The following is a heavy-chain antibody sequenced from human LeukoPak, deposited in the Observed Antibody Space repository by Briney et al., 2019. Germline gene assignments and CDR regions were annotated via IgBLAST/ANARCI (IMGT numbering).Heavy chain of an antibody. J-gene: IGHJ6*03. V-gene: IGHV3-30*02. Sequence: GGSLRLSCAASGFTFSSYGMHGVRESRGGGVEGGSFIRYEGSNKYYAESAKGRFTISRDNTKNTLYLQLNRLSAEATAVYYCARTYGDPYYYSSYMDVWGKGTTVTVSS. CDR1: GFTFSSYG. CDR2: IRYEGSNK. D-gene: IGHD4-17*01. CDR3: ARTYGDPYYYSSYMDV.